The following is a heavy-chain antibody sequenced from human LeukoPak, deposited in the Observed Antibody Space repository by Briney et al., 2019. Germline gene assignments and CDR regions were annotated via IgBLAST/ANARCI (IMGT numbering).Heavy chain of an antibody. CDR3: ATKQWLVPEADY. Sequence: ASVKVSCKASGYTFTSYYMHWVRQAPGQGLEWMGWINPNSGGTNYAQKFQGRVTMTRDTSISTAYMELSRLRSDDTAVYYCATKQWLVPEADYWGQGTLVTVSS. CDR1: GYTFTSYY. D-gene: IGHD6-19*01. CDR2: INPNSGGT. V-gene: IGHV1-2*02. J-gene: IGHJ4*02.